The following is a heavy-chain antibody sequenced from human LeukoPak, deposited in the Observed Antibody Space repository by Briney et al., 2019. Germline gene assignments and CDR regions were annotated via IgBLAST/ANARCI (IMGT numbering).Heavy chain of an antibody. CDR2: IYHSGST. CDR1: GGSISSGGYS. J-gene: IGHJ3*02. D-gene: IGHD6-19*01. Sequence: PSETLSLTCAVSGGSISSGGYSWSWIRQPPGKGLEWIGYIYHSGSTYYNPSLKSRVTISVDGSKNQFSLKLSSVTAADTAVYYCARGGHSSGWYAAFDIWGQGTMVTVSS. V-gene: IGHV4-30-2*01. CDR3: ARGGHSSGWYAAFDI.